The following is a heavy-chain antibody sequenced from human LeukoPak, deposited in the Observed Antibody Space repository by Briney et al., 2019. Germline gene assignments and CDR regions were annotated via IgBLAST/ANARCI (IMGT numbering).Heavy chain of an antibody. CDR2: IYYSGST. CDR3: AREEALGSGSFDY. Sequence: SETLSLTCTVSGGSISTYYWSWIRQPPGKGLEWIGCIYYSGSTNYNPSLKSRVTISVDTSKNQFSLKLGSVTAADTAVYYCAREEALGSGSFDYWGQGTLVTVSS. CDR1: GGSISTYY. V-gene: IGHV4-59*01. J-gene: IGHJ4*02. D-gene: IGHD1-26*01.